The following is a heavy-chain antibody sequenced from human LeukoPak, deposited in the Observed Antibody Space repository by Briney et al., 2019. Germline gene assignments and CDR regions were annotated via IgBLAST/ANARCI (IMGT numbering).Heavy chain of an antibody. J-gene: IGHJ3*01. Sequence: PGGSLRLSCAASAFTFSDYSMNWVRQAPGKGLEWISYIDTSSSTMYYADSVMGRFTISRDNAKESLYLQMNSLRDEDTAVYYCAREDDSWGPNNLDLWGQGTMLTVSS. CDR2: IDTSSSTM. V-gene: IGHV3-48*02. D-gene: IGHD7-27*01. CDR3: AREDDSWGPNNLDL. CDR1: AFTFSDYS.